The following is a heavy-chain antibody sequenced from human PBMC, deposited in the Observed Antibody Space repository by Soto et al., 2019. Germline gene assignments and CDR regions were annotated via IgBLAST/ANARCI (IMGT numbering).Heavy chain of an antibody. J-gene: IGHJ6*02. CDR2: IYYSGST. CDR3: ARAGYYNDYYYGMDV. V-gene: IGHV4-59*01. CDR1: GGSISSYY. Sequence: ETLSLTCTVSGGSISSYYWSWIRQPPGKGLEWIGYIYYSGSTNYNPSLKSRVTISVDTSKNQFSLKLSSVTAADTAVYYCARAGYYNDYYYGMDVWGQGTTVTVSS. D-gene: IGHD3-9*01.